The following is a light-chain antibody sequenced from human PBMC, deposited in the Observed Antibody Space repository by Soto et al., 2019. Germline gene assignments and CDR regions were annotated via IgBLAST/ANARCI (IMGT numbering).Light chain of an antibody. CDR2: GNS. CDR3: QSYDSSLSGSV. V-gene: IGLV1-40*01. CDR1: SSNIGATYH. J-gene: IGLJ3*02. Sequence: QSVLTQPPSVSGAPGQRVTISCTGSSSNIGATYHVHWYQQLPGTAPKLLIYGNSNRPSGVPDRFSVTKSGTSASLAITGLQAEDEADYYCQSYDSSLSGSVFGGGTQLTVL.